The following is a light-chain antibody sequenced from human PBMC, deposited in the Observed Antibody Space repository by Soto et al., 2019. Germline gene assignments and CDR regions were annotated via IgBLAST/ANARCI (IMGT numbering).Light chain of an antibody. CDR3: QQYSNWPPFT. CDR2: GAS. J-gene: IGKJ1*01. CDR1: PSVSSN. V-gene: IGKV3-15*01. Sequence: ETLMTQSPATLSVSPGESATLSCRASPSVSSNLAWYQQKPGQAPRLLIYGASTRAAGVSARFSGSGSGTEFTLTISSLQSEDFAVYYCQQYSNWPPFTFGQGTQVAIK.